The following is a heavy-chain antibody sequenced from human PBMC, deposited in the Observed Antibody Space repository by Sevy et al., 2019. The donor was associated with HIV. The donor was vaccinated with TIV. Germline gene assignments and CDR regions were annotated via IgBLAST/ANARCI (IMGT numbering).Heavy chain of an antibody. J-gene: IGHJ4*02. CDR1: GDSISSSHW. CDR3: AAAAGTDVLGYYFGS. V-gene: IGHV4-4*02. CDR2: MYHRGTT. Sequence: SETLSLTCSVSGDSISSSHWWSWVRQTPGKGLEWIGDMYHRGTTNYNTSLRCRGIISVDKSKNQFSLKLTSVTAADTAVYYCAAAAGTDVLGYYFGSWGQGTQVTVSS. D-gene: IGHD6-25*01.